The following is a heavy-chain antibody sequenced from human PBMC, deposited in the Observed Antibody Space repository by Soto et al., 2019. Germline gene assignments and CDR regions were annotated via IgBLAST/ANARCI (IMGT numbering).Heavy chain of an antibody. J-gene: IGHJ3*02. V-gene: IGHV4-38-2*02. D-gene: IGHD6-6*01. Sequence: SETLSLTCAVSGYSISSGYYWGWIRQPPGKGLEWIGSIYHSGSTYYNPSLKSRVTISVDTSKNQFSLKLSSVTAADTAVYYCARDRVVFLEEDIWGQGTMVTVSS. CDR1: GYSISSGYY. CDR3: ARDRVVFLEEDI. CDR2: IYHSGST.